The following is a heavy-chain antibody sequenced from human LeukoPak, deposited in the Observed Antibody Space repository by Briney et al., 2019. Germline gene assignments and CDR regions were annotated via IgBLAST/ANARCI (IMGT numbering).Heavy chain of an antibody. J-gene: IGHJ4*02. Sequence: GGSLRLSCAASGFSFSTYSMNWVRQAPGKGLEWVSYISSSSNTIYYADSVKGRFTVSRDNAKNSLYLQMNSLRAEDTAVYYCAKDQSSMIGLLDYWGQGTLVTVSS. D-gene: IGHD3-22*01. CDR2: ISSSSNTI. CDR3: AKDQSSMIGLLDY. CDR1: GFSFSTYS. V-gene: IGHV3-48*01.